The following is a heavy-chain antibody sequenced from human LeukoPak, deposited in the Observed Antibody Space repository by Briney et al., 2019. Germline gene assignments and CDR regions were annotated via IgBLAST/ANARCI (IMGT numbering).Heavy chain of an antibody. J-gene: IGHJ6*02. CDR2: ISGSGGST. CDR3: AKGAIAARPNYYYYYGMDV. Sequence: GGSLRLSCAASGFTFSSYAMSWVRQAPGKGLEWVSAISGSGGSTYYADSVKGRFTISRDNSKNTLYLQMNSLRVEDTAVYYCAKGAIAARPNYYYYYGMDVWGQGTTVTVSS. V-gene: IGHV3-23*01. D-gene: IGHD6-6*01. CDR1: GFTFSSYA.